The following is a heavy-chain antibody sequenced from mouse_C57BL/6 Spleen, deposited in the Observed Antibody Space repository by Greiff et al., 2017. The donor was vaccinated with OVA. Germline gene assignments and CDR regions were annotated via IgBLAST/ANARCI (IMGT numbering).Heavy chain of an antibody. CDR1: GFTFSDYG. D-gene: IGHD3-2*02. CDR2: ISSGSSTI. Sequence: DVKLVESGGGLVKPGGSLTLSCAASGFTFSDYGMHWVRQAPEEGLLWVAYISSGSSTIYYAATVKGRFSISRDTAKNTLFLQMTSMGYEDTAMYYCAREGQFRPSDDWGKGTTLTVSS. J-gene: IGHJ2*01. V-gene: IGHV5-17*01. CDR3: AREGQFRPSDD.